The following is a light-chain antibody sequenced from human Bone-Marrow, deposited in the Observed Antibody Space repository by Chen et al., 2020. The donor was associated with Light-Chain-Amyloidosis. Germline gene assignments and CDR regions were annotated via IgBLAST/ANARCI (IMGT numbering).Light chain of an antibody. Sequence: QSALTQPASVSGSPGQSITISCTGTSSDVVGDNHVSWYQQHPDKAPKLMIYEVTNRPSWVPDRFSGSKSDNTASLTISGLQTEDEADYFCSSYNITNTLVFGSGTRVTVL. J-gene: IGLJ1*01. CDR3: SSYNITNTLV. CDR2: EVT. V-gene: IGLV2-14*01. CDR1: SSDVVGDNH.